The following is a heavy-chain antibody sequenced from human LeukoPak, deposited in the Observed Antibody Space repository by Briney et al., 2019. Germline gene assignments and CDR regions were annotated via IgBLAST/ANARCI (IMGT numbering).Heavy chain of an antibody. CDR3: ARDTPLHYYDSSGYYYGFDY. CDR1: GYTFTSYY. D-gene: IGHD3-22*01. CDR2: INPSGGST. J-gene: IGHJ4*02. Sequence: ASVKVSCKASGYTFTSYYMHWVRQAPGQGLEWMGIINPSGGSTRYAQRFQGRVTMTRDTSTSTVYMELSSLRSEDTAVYYCARDTPLHYYDSSGYYYGFDYWGQGTLVTVSS. V-gene: IGHV1-46*01.